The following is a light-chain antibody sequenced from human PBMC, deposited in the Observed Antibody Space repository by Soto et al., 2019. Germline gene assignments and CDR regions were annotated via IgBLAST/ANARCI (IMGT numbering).Light chain of an antibody. Sequence: EIVMTQSPATLSVSPGERATLSCRASQSVSSNLAWYQQKPGQAPRLLIYGASTRDTGIPARFSGSGSGTDVTLTISSLQPEDFAVYYCQQYNNSPPAFGQGTKVEIK. CDR2: GAS. J-gene: IGKJ1*01. CDR1: QSVSSN. CDR3: QQYNNSPPA. V-gene: IGKV3-15*01.